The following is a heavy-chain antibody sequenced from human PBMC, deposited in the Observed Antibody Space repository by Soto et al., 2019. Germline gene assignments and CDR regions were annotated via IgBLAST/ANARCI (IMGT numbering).Heavy chain of an antibody. CDR2: IIPIFGTA. CDR1: GGTFSSYA. Sequence: QVQLVQSGAEVKKPGSSVKVSCKASGGTFSSYAINWVRQAPGQGLEWMGGIIPIFGTANYAQKFQGRVTITADKSTSTAYMEMSSLRSEDTAVYSFARSYPPYYYDSSGYWSAFDIWGQGTMVTVSS. V-gene: IGHV1-69*06. J-gene: IGHJ3*02. D-gene: IGHD3-22*01. CDR3: ARSYPPYYYDSSGYWSAFDI.